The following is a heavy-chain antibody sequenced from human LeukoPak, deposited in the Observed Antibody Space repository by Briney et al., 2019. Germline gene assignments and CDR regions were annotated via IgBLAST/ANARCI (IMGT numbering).Heavy chain of an antibody. CDR3: ARDAGKTPGTGNWFDP. J-gene: IGHJ5*02. Sequence: GGSLRLSCAASGFTVSSNYMTWVRQAPGKGLEWVSVIFGGGSTYYADSVKGRFTISRDNSKNTLYLQMNSLRTEDTAVYFCARDAGKTPGTGNWFDPWGQGTLVTVSS. V-gene: IGHV3-66*01. CDR1: GFTVSSNY. CDR2: IFGGGST. D-gene: IGHD3-10*01.